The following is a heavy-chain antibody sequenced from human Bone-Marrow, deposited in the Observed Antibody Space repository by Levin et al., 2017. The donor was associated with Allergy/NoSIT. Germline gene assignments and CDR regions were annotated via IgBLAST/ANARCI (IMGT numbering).Heavy chain of an antibody. CDR1: GYTFTSYG. D-gene: IGHD3-10*01. Sequence: GASVKVSCKASGYTFTSYGISWVRQAPGQGLEWMGWISAYNGNTNYAQKLQGRVTMTTDTSTSTAYMELRSLRSDDTAVYYCARDFRVQGDGIWFDPWGQGTLVTVSS. J-gene: IGHJ5*02. V-gene: IGHV1-18*01. CDR2: ISAYNGNT. CDR3: ARDFRVQGDGIWFDP.